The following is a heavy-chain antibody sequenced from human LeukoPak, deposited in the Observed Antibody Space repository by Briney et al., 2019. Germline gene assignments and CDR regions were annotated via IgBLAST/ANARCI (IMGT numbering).Heavy chain of an antibody. J-gene: IGHJ4*02. V-gene: IGHV4-59*01. CDR3: ARATTRTGVSDY. Sequence: PSETLSLTCTVSGGSISSYYWSWIRQPPGKGLEWIGYIYYSGSTNYNPSLKSRVTISVDTSKNQFSLKLSSVTAAGTAVYYCARATTRTGVSDYWGQGTLVTVSS. D-gene: IGHD7-27*01. CDR1: GGSISSYY. CDR2: IYYSGST.